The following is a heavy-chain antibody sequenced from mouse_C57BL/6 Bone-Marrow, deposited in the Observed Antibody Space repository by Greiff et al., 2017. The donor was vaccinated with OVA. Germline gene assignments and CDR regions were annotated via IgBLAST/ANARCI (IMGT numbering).Heavy chain of an antibody. CDR2: IDPSDSET. CDR1: GYTFTSYW. D-gene: IGHD1-1*01. J-gene: IGHJ1*03. Sequence: QVHVKQSGAELVRPGSSVKLSCKASGYTFTSYWMHWVKQRPIQGLEWIGNIDPSDSETHYNQKFKDKATLTVDKSSSTAYMQLSSLTSEDSAVYYCARGGLITTVVAPTDFDVWGTGTTVTVSS. CDR3: ARGGLITTVVAPTDFDV. V-gene: IGHV1-52*01.